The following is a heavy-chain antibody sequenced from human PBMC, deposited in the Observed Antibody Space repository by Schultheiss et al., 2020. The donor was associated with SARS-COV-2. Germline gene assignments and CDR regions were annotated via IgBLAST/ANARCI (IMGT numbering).Heavy chain of an antibody. D-gene: IGHD4-17*01. CDR3: ARGAPGGYGDYPEGFDY. Sequence: GGSLRLSCAASGFTFSSYGMHWVRQAPGKGLEWVAVIWYDGSNKYYADSVKGRFTISRDNAKNSLYLQMNSLRAEDTAVYYCARGAPGGYGDYPEGFDYWGQGTLVTVSS. CDR2: IWYDGSNK. V-gene: IGHV3-33*08. CDR1: GFTFSSYG. J-gene: IGHJ4*02.